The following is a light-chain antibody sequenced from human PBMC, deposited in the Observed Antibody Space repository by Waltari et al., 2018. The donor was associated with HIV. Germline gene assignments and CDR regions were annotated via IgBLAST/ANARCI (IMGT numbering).Light chain of an antibody. CDR3: QAWDSTTVI. CDR2: QDK. CDR1: KLGNKF. J-gene: IGLJ2*01. Sequence: SYELTQSPSVSVSPGQTATITCSGDKLGNKFACWYQQQPGQSPVVVIYQDKKRPSGIPERFSGSNSGNTATLTISGTQAMDEADYYCQAWDSTTVIFGGGTKLTVL. V-gene: IGLV3-1*01.